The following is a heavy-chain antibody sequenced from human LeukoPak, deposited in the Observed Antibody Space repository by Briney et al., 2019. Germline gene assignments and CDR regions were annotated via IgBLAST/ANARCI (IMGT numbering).Heavy chain of an antibody. CDR3: ARETHSGSYYGYNY. CDR2: ISAYNGNT. D-gene: IGHD1-26*01. J-gene: IGHJ4*02. Sequence: GASVKVSCKASGYTFTGYYMHWVRQAPGQGLEWMGWISAYNGNTNYAQKLQGRVTMTTDTSTSTAYMELRSLRSDDTAVYYCARETHSGSYYGYNYWGQGTLVTVSS. CDR1: GYTFTGYY. V-gene: IGHV1-18*04.